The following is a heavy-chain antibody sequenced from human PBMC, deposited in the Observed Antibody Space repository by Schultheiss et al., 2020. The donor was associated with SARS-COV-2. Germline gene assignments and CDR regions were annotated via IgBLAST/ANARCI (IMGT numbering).Heavy chain of an antibody. CDR1: GFTFSSYW. V-gene: IGHV3-74*01. CDR3: AGRPLYCSGGSCYDYYYYGMDV. CDR2: INSDGSST. Sequence: GGSLRLSCAASGFTFSSYWMHWVRQAPGKGLVWVSRINSDGSSTTYADSVKGRFTISRDNSKNTLYLQMNSLRAEDTAVYYCAGRPLYCSGGSCYDYYYYGMDVWGQGTTVTVSS. J-gene: IGHJ6*02. D-gene: IGHD2-15*01.